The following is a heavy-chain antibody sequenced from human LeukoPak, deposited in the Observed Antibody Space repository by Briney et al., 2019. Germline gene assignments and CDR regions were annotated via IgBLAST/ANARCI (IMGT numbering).Heavy chain of an antibody. V-gene: IGHV4-34*01. Sequence: SETLSLTCAVYGGSFSGYYWSWIRQPPGKGLEWIGEINHSGRTNYNPSLKSRVTISVDTSKNQFSLKLSSVTAADTAVYYCARRGYYYYMDVWGKGTTVTISS. CDR1: GGSFSGYY. D-gene: IGHD3-10*01. CDR3: ARRGYYYYMDV. CDR2: INHSGRT. J-gene: IGHJ6*03.